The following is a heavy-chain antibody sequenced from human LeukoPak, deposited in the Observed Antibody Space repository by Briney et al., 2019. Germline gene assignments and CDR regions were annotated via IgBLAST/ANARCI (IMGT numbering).Heavy chain of an antibody. CDR1: GYTFTGYY. D-gene: IGHD3-22*01. Sequence: ASVKVSCKASGYTFTGYYMHWVRQAPGQGLEWMGWINPNSGGTNYAQKFQGRVTMTRDTSISTAYMELSRLRSDDTAVYYCARARPLYYCDSSGNAEFDYWGQGTLVTVSS. J-gene: IGHJ4*02. CDR3: ARARPLYYCDSSGNAEFDY. V-gene: IGHV1-2*02. CDR2: INPNSGGT.